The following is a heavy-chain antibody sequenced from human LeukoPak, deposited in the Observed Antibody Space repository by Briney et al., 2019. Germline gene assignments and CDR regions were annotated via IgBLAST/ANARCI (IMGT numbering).Heavy chain of an antibody. D-gene: IGHD1-1*01. CDR2: ISAYNGNT. V-gene: IGHV1-18*04. Sequence: GASVKVSCKASGYTFTSYGISWVRQAPGQGLEWMGWISAYNGNTNYAQKLQGRVTMTTDTSTSTAYMELRSLRSDDTAVYYCARDNLERRPYYYGMDVWGKGTTVTVSS. CDR3: ARDNLERRPYYYGMDV. J-gene: IGHJ6*04. CDR1: GYTFTSYG.